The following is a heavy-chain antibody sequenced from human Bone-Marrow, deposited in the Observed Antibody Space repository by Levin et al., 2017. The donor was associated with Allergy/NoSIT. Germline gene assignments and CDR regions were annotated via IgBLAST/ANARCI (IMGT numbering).Heavy chain of an antibody. Sequence: GGSLRLSCAASGFAFSDHYMDWVRQAPGKGLEWVGRSRNKANGYTSEHAASVKGRFTVSRDDSANSMYLQLNSLRGEDTAVYYCTRGGSQQLGYYYPRDVWGQGTTVTVSS. CDR3: TRGGSQQLGYYYPRDV. CDR2: SRNKANGYTS. J-gene: IGHJ6*02. CDR1: GFAFSDHY. D-gene: IGHD6-13*01. V-gene: IGHV3-72*01.